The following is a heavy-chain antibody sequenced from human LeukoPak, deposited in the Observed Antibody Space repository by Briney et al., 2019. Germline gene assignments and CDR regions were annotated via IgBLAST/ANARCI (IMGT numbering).Heavy chain of an antibody. J-gene: IGHJ4*02. CDR2: INPNSGGT. D-gene: IGHD2-15*01. CDR1: GYTFTGYY. CDR3: AGDLWGSPPGSYFDY. Sequence: ASVKVSCKASGYTFTGYYMHWVRQAPGQGLEWMGWINPNSGGTNYAQKFQGRVTMTRDTSISTAYMELSRLRSDDTAVYYCAGDLWGSPPGSYFDYWGQGTLVTVSS. V-gene: IGHV1-2*02.